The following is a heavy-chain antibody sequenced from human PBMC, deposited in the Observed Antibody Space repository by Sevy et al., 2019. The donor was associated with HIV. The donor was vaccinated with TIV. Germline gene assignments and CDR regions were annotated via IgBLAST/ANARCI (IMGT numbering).Heavy chain of an antibody. V-gene: IGHV4-59*01. CDR3: ARAEGNTDWGMDV. Sequence: SETLSLTCTVSGGSISSYYWSWIRQPPGKGLEAIGYMYYNGRPYYNPSLNSRVTISVDKSQNQLSLQLSSVTAADTAVYYCARAEGNTDWGMDVWGQGTTVTVSS. CDR1: GGSISSYY. CDR2: MYYNGRP. D-gene: IGHD3-9*01. J-gene: IGHJ6*02.